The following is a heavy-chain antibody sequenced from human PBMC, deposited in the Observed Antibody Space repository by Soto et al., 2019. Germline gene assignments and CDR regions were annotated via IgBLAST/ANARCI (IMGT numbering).Heavy chain of an antibody. J-gene: IGHJ4*02. CDR3: ASVTVSGSYLLDY. Sequence: GASVKVSCKASGYTFTSYGISWVRQAPGQGLEWMGWISAYNGNTNYAQKLQSRVTMTTGTSRSTAYMELRSLRSDATAVYYCASVTVSGSYLLDYWRQRPLVTVSS. D-gene: IGHD1-26*01. V-gene: IGHV1-18*04. CDR2: ISAYNGNT. CDR1: GYTFTSYG.